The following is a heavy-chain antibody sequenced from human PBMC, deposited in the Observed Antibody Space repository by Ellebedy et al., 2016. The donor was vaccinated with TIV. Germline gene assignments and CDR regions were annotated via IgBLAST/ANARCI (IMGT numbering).Heavy chain of an antibody. Sequence: GESLKISCAGSGFTFSSYWMSWVRQAPGKGLEWVANINKDGSEKYYVDSVKGRFTISRDNAKKSLYLQMNILRAEDTAVYYCVRYVAAFDIWGQGTMVTVSS. D-gene: IGHD3-16*01. V-gene: IGHV3-7*03. CDR2: INKDGSEK. J-gene: IGHJ3*02. CDR3: VRYVAAFDI. CDR1: GFTFSSYW.